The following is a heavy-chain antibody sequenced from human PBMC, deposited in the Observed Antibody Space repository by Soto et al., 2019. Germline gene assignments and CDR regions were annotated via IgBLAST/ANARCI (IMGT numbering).Heavy chain of an antibody. J-gene: IGHJ2*01. Sequence: ASVKVSCKASGGTFSSYAISWVRQAPGQGLEWMGGIIPIFGIANYAQKFQGRVTITADKSTSTAYMELSSLRSEDTAVYYCARSASYYYGSGSYYYWYFDLWGRGTLVTVSS. CDR1: GGTFSSYA. V-gene: IGHV1-69*10. CDR2: IIPIFGIA. CDR3: ARSASYYYGSGSYYYWYFDL. D-gene: IGHD3-10*01.